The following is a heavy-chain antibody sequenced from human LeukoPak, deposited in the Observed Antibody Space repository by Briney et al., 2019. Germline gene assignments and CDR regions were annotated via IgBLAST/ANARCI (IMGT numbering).Heavy chain of an antibody. CDR3: ARYWGVQLWPHWYFDL. D-gene: IGHD5-24*01. Sequence: SETLSLTCTVSGGSISSYYWSWFRQTPGKGPEWIGYIYYSGSTKYNPSLKNRVTISVDRSKNQFSLKLNSVTAADTAVYYCARYWGVQLWPHWYFDLWGRGSLVTVSS. V-gene: IGHV4-59*01. J-gene: IGHJ2*01. CDR1: GGSISSYY. CDR2: IYYSGST.